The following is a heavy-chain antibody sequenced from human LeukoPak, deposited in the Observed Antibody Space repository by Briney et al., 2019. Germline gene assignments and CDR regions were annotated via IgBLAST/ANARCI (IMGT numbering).Heavy chain of an antibody. CDR1: GFTFSSYW. J-gene: IGHJ4*02. CDR3: ARAGSFWHYVY. CDR2: IKQDGSEK. V-gene: IGHV3-7*01. Sequence: GRSLRLSCAASGFTFSSYWMSWVRQAPGKGLEWVANIKQDGSEKYYVDSVKGRFTISRDNAKNSLSLQMNGLRVEDTAVYYCARAGSFWHYVYWGQGTLVTVSS. D-gene: IGHD1-7*01.